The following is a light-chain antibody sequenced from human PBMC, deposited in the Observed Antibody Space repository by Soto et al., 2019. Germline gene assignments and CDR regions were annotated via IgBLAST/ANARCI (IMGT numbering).Light chain of an antibody. CDR1: HYVSRW. Sequence: DIQMTQSPSTLSASVVDRVSFTCLASHYVSRWLSWYQQRPGRAPSLLITDASKWESFVPASFSGSGSGKDFPLTISRLQPDDFATYYWQHYNSYSEAFGQGTKVDIK. CDR3: QHYNSYSEA. J-gene: IGKJ1*01. V-gene: IGKV1-5*01. CDR2: DAS.